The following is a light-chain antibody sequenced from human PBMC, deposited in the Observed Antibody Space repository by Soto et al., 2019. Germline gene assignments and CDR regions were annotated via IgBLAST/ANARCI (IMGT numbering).Light chain of an antibody. CDR1: QSVSSSY. CDR3: QQYNNWPIT. Sequence: TGLTQSPGTLSLSPGERATLSCRASQSVSSSYLAWYQQKPGQAPRLLIYGASTRATGLPARFSGSGSGTEFTLTICSLQSEDFAVYYCQQYNNWPITFGQVTRLEI. V-gene: IGKV3-15*01. J-gene: IGKJ5*01. CDR2: GAS.